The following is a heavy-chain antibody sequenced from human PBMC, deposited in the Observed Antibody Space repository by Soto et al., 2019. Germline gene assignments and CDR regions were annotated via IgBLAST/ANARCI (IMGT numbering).Heavy chain of an antibody. CDR2: ISAYNGNT. CDR1: GYTFTSYG. J-gene: IGHJ4*02. V-gene: IGHV1-18*01. D-gene: IGHD3-9*01. Sequence: ASVKVSCKASGYTFTSYGISWVRQAPGQGLEWMGWISAYNGNTNYAQKLQGRVTMTTDTSTSTAYMELRSLRSEDTAVYYCAIEVPLVEVNAYWGQGTLVTVS. CDR3: AIEVPLVEVNAY.